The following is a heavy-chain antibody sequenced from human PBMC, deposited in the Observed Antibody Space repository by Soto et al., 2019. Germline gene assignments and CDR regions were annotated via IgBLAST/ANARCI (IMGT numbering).Heavy chain of an antibody. D-gene: IGHD2-2*02. CDR3: TTGYCSSTSCYTASTGDY. CDR1: GFTFGDYA. Sequence: GGSLRLSCTASGFTFGDYAMSWVRQAPGKGLEWVGFIRSKAYGGTTEYAAAVKGRFTISRDDSKSIAYLQMNSLKTEDTAVYYCTTGYCSSTSCYTASTGDYWGQGTLVTVSS. V-gene: IGHV3-49*04. J-gene: IGHJ4*02. CDR2: IRSKAYGGTT.